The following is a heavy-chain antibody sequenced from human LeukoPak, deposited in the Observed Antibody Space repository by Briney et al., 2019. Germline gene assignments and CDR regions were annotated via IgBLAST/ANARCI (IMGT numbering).Heavy chain of an antibody. J-gene: IGHJ6*02. CDR1: GYTLTELS. Sequence: GASVKVSCKVSGYTLTELSMHWVRQAPGKGLEWMGGFDPEDGETIYAQKFQGRVTMTEDTSTDTAYMELSSLRSEGTAVYYCATKGAYYYYYGMDVWGQGTTVTVSS. CDR2: FDPEDGET. V-gene: IGHV1-24*01. CDR3: ATKGAYYYYYGMDV. D-gene: IGHD1-26*01.